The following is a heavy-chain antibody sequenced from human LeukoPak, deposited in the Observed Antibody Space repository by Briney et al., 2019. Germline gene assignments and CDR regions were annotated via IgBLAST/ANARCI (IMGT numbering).Heavy chain of an antibody. Sequence: GGSLRLSCVASGFTFSSYGMRWVRQAPGKGLEWVDYVDSVKGRFTISRDNSKNTLYLQLNSLRAEDTAVYYCAKCRESSRGWYWFDYWGQGTLVTVSS. CDR3: AKCRESSRGWYWFDY. V-gene: IGHV3-30*02. J-gene: IGHJ4*02. D-gene: IGHD6-19*01. CDR1: GFTFSSYG.